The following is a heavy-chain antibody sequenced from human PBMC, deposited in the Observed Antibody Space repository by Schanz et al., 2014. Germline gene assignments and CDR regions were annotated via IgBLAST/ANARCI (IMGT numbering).Heavy chain of an antibody. CDR2: IKKDGSEK. J-gene: IGHJ2*01. CDR1: GLIFSNYV. D-gene: IGHD1-26*01. Sequence: EVHLLDSGGGLVQPGGSLRLSCAASGLIFSNYVMSWVRQAPGKGLEWVANIKKDGSEKYYVDSVKGRFTISRDNAENTLFLQLNSLRADDTAVYYCARNRGSGGQNWYFDLWGRGTLVTVSS. CDR3: ARNRGSGGQNWYFDL. V-gene: IGHV3-7*03.